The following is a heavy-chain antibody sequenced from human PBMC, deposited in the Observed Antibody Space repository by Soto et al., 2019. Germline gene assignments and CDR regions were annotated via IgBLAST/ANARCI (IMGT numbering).Heavy chain of an antibody. CDR3: ARAECSSPDCLTAYYSYGLDV. Sequence: PGGSLRLSCAASGFTFSNYGMNWVRQAPGKGLEWVSYINTAGSTKYYAESVKGRFTISRDNARNSLFLQMNSLRAEDTAVYYCARAECSSPDCLTAYYSYGLDVWGQGSTVTVSS. V-gene: IGHV3-48*04. CDR1: GFTFSNYG. J-gene: IGHJ6*02. D-gene: IGHD3-9*01. CDR2: INTAGSTK.